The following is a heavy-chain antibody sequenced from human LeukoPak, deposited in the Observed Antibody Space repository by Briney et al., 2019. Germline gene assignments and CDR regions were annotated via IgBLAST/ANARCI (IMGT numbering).Heavy chain of an antibody. CDR1: GFTFSSYG. J-gene: IGHJ4*02. V-gene: IGHV3-30*18. Sequence: GGSPRLSCAASGFTFSSYGMHWVRQAPGMGLEWVAVISYDVGKKYYADSVKGRFTISRDNSKNTLYLQMNSLRAEDTAVYYCAKDDYYDTSGYRDWGQGTLVTVSS. D-gene: IGHD3-22*01. CDR2: ISYDVGKK. CDR3: AKDDYYDTSGYRD.